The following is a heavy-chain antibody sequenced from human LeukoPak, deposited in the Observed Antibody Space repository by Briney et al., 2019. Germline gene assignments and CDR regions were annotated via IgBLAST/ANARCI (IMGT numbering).Heavy chain of an antibody. CDR3: ARGKYYYDSRPVAGWYFDY. J-gene: IGHJ4*02. V-gene: IGHV4-34*01. D-gene: IGHD3-22*01. Sequence: SETPSLTCAVYGGSFSGYYWSWIRQPPGKGLEWIGEINHSGSTNYNPSLKSRVTISVDTSKNQFSLKLSSVTAADTAVYYCARGKYYYDSRPVAGWYFDYWGQGTLVTVSS. CDR2: INHSGST. CDR1: GGSFSGYY.